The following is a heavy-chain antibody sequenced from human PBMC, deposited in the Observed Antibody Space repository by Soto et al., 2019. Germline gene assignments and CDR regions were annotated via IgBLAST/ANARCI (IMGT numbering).Heavy chain of an antibody. CDR1: GFTFSNAW. D-gene: IGHD3-10*01. CDR2: IKSKTDGGTT. J-gene: IGHJ6*02. V-gene: IGHV3-15*07. Sequence: GGSLRLSCAASGFTFSNAWMNWVRQAPGKGLEWVGRIKSKTDGGTTDYAAPVKGRFTISRDDSKNTLYLQMNSLKTEDTAVYYCTTYSGGSGSPPLVREMDVWGQGTTVTVSS. CDR3: TTYSGGSGSPPLVREMDV.